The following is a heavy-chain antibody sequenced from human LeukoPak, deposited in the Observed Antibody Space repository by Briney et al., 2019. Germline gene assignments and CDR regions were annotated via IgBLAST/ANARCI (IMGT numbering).Heavy chain of an antibody. D-gene: IGHD3-3*01. CDR1: GFTFDDYG. V-gene: IGHV3-20*04. CDR2: INWNGGST. CDR3: ARGGITIFGVVSYMDV. J-gene: IGHJ6*03. Sequence: PGGSLRLSCAAPGFTFDDYGMSWVRQAPGKGLEWVSGINWNGGSTGYADSVKGRFTISRDNAKNSLYLQMNSLRAEDTALYYCARGGITIFGVVSYMDVWGKGTTVTVSS.